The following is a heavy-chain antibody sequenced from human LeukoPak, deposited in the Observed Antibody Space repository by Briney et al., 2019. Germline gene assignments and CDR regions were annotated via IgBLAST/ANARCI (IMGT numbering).Heavy chain of an antibody. CDR2: INPNSGGT. Sequence: ASVKVSCKASGYTFTGYYMHWVRQAPGQGLEWMGWINPNSGGTNYAQKFQGRVTMTRDTSISTAYMELSRLRSDDTAVYYCARVGVTMVRGARGNWFDPWGQGTLVTVSS. CDR1: GYTFTGYY. D-gene: IGHD3-10*01. V-gene: IGHV1-2*02. CDR3: ARVGVTMVRGARGNWFDP. J-gene: IGHJ5*02.